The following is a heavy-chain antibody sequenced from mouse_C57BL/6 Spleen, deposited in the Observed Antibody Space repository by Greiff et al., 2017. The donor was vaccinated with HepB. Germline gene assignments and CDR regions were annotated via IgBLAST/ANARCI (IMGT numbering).Heavy chain of an antibody. J-gene: IGHJ1*03. CDR2: IYPGDGDT. CDR1: GYAFSSYW. CDR3: ARSDYYNWYFDV. D-gene: IGHD1-1*02. V-gene: IGHV1-80*01. Sequence: VQLVESGAELVKPGASVKISCKASGYAFSSYWMNWVKQRPGKGLEWIGQIYPGDGDTNYNGKFKGKATLTADKSSSTAYMQLSSLTSEDSAVYFCARSDYYNWYFDVWGTGTTVTVSS.